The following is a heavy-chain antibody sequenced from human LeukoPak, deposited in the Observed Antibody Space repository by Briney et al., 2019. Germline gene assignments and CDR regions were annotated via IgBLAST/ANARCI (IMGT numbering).Heavy chain of an antibody. V-gene: IGHV3-30*02. D-gene: IGHD3-22*01. Sequence: QPGGSLRLSCAASGFTLSIYGMHWLRGAPGKGVEWVAFLRYEGSNKYYGDSVKGRFTISRDNSKNTLYLQMQSLIGEVTALCCCVKVGDSSGYYKNYFDYWGQRNLVTASS. CDR2: LRYEGSNK. J-gene: IGHJ4*02. CDR3: VKVGDSSGYYKNYFDY. CDR1: GFTLSIYG.